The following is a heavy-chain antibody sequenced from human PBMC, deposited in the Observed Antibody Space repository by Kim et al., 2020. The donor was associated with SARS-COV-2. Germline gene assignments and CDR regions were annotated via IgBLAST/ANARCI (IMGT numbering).Heavy chain of an antibody. CDR3: AGRELYYFDY. J-gene: IGHJ4*02. CDR2: ISYDGSNK. Sequence: GSLRLSCAASGFTFSSYAMHWVRQAPGKGLEWVAVISYDGSNKYYADSVKGRFTISRDNSKNTLYLQMNSLRAEDTAVYYCAGRELYYFDYWGQGTLVTVSS. V-gene: IGHV3-30*04. D-gene: IGHD1-7*01. CDR1: GFTFSSYA.